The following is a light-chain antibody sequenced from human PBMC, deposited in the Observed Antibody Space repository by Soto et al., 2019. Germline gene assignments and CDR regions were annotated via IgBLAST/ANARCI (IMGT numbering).Light chain of an antibody. J-gene: IGLJ2*01. Sequence: QSVLTQPPSASGTPGQRVTISCSGSSSNIGSNTVNWYQQLPGTAPKLLIYSNNQRPSGVPDRFSGSKSGTSASLAISGLQSEDEGDYYCAAWDDSLNAVVFGGGTKFTVL. V-gene: IGLV1-44*01. CDR3: AAWDDSLNAVV. CDR1: SSNIGSNT. CDR2: SNN.